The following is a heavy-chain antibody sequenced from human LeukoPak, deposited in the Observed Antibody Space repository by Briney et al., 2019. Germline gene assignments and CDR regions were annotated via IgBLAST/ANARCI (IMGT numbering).Heavy chain of an antibody. CDR1: EFIFSSYW. V-gene: IGHV3-7*01. J-gene: IGHJ2*01. D-gene: IGHD2-21*01. CDR2: INHDGSER. Sequence: GGSLRLSCAASEFIFSSYWMSWVRQAPGKGLAWVANINHDGSERYYVDSVKGRFTISRDNAKNSLYLQMNSLRTEDTAVYYCARVWSRYWYFDLWGRGTLVTVSS. CDR3: ARVWSRYWYFDL.